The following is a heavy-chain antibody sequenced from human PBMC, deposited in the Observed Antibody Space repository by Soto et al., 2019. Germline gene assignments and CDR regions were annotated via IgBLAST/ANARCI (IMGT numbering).Heavy chain of an antibody. CDR3: TAGWFAELWCPHY. Sequence: EVHLVESGGGLVKPGGSLRLSCAASGFTFSNAWMNWVSQAPGKGLEWVGRIKRKTDGGTTDYAAPVKGRFPISRDDSNNTLDLQKNSLKTEDAAVYYCTAGWFAELWCPHYWGQGTLVTVSS. CDR2: IKRKTDGGTT. J-gene: IGHJ4*02. D-gene: IGHD3-10*01. CDR1: GFTFSNAW. V-gene: IGHV3-15*07.